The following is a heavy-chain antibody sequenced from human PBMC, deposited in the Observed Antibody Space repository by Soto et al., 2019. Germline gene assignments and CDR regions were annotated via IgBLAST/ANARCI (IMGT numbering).Heavy chain of an antibody. CDR2: INAGNGNT. D-gene: IGHD3-9*01. CDR3: ARVVDDILTGFDY. V-gene: IGHV1-3*01. CDR1: GYTFTSYA. J-gene: IGHJ4*02. Sequence: QVQLVQSGAEVKKPGASVKVSCKASGYTFTSYAMHWVRQAPGQRLEWMGWINAGNGNTKYSQKFQGRVTITRDTSASTAYMELSSLRSEDTAVYYCARVVDDILTGFDYWGQGTLVTVSS.